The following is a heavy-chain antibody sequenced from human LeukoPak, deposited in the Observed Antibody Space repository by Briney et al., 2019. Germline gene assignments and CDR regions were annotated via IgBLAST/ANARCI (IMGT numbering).Heavy chain of an antibody. V-gene: IGHV3-23*01. CDR2: ISGSGGST. CDR1: GSTFSSYA. J-gene: IGHJ4*02. Sequence: GGSLRLSCAASGSTFSSYAMSWVRQAPGKGLEWVSAISGSGGSTYYADSVKGRFTISRDNSKNTLYLQMNSLRAEDTAVYYCAKAGQGISYYFDYWGQGTLVTVSS. D-gene: IGHD6-13*01. CDR3: AKAGQGISYYFDY.